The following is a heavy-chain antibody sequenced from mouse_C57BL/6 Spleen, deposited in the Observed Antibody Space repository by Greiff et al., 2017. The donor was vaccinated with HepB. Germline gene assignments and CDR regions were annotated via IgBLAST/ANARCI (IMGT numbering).Heavy chain of an antibody. J-gene: IGHJ4*01. D-gene: IGHD2-3*01. CDR1: GYTFTDYY. V-gene: IGHV1-26*01. CDR3: ARGWLLRSAMDY. Sequence: VQLQQSGPELVKPGASVKISCKASGYTFTDYYMNWVKQSHGKSLEWIGDINPNNGGTSYNQKFKGKATLTVDKSSSTAYMELRSLTSEDSAVYYCARGWLLRSAMDYWGQGTSVTVSS. CDR2: INPNNGGT.